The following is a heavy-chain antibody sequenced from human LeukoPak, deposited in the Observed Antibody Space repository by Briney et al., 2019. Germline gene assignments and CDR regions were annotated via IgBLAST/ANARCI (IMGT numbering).Heavy chain of an antibody. D-gene: IGHD2-2*02. CDR1: GFTFSSYW. CDR2: IKQDGSEK. Sequence: GGSLRLSCAASGFTFSSYWMSWVRQAPGKGLEWVANIKQDGSEKYYVDSVKGRFTISRDNAKNSLYLQMNSLRAEDTAVYYCAREPHRYCSSTSCYTLDYWGQGTLVTVSS. V-gene: IGHV3-7*01. CDR3: AREPHRYCSSTSCYTLDY. J-gene: IGHJ4*02.